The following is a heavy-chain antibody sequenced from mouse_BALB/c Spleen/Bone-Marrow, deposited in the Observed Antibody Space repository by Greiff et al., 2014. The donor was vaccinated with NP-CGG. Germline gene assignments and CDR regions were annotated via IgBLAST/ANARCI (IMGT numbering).Heavy chain of an antibody. CDR1: GYTFTSNW. CDR3: ARVNDGYYDWYFDV. CDR2: IYPGDGDT. J-gene: IGHJ1*01. V-gene: IGHV1-87*01. Sequence: VQLQQSGAELARPGASVKLSCKASGYTFTSNWMQWVKQRPGQGLEWIGAIYPGDGDTRYTQKFKGKATLTADKSSSTAYMQLSSLASEDSAVDYCARVNDGYYDWYFDVWGAGTPVTVSS. D-gene: IGHD2-3*01.